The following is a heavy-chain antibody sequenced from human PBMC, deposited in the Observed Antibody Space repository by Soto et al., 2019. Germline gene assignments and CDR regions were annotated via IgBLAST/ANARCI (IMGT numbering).Heavy chain of an antibody. D-gene: IGHD3-22*01. CDR2: IKSKPDGGTT. Sequence: EMPLGESGGGLVKPGGSLRLSCAVSGYAFEVAWMNWVRQAPGKGLEWVGRIKSKPDGGTTEYAAPVEGRFTISRDDSTSTLYLQMNSLRTEDTAVYYCTTGRRDYYGNSYMDLWGKGTTVTVSS. V-gene: IGHV3-15*01. CDR3: TTGRRDYYGNSYMDL. CDR1: GYAFEVAW. J-gene: IGHJ6*03.